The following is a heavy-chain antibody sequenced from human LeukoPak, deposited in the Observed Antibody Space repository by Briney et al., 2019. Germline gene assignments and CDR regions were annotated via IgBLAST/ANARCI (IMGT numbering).Heavy chain of an antibody. J-gene: IGHJ6*03. CDR1: GGSFSGYY. V-gene: IGHV4-34*01. CDR3: ASLPGFYYYYYYMDV. D-gene: IGHD3-9*01. CDR2: INHSGST. Sequence: SETLSLTCAVYGGSFSGYYWSWIRQPPGKGLEWIGEINHSGSTNYNPSLKRRVTISVDTSKNQFSLKLSSVTAADTAVYYCASLPGFYYYYYYMDVWGKGTTVTVSS.